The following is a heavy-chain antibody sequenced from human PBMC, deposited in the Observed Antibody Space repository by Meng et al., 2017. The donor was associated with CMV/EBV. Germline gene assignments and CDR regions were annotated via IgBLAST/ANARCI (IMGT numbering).Heavy chain of an antibody. CDR3: AKSAVVPAAMGIDY. Sequence: GESLKISCAASGFTFSSYWMHWVRQAPGKGLVWVSRINSDGSSTSYADSVKGRFTISRDNSKNTLYLQMNSLRAEDTAVYYCAKSAVVPAAMGIDYWGQGTLVTVSS. V-gene: IGHV3-74*01. D-gene: IGHD2-2*01. J-gene: IGHJ4*02. CDR2: INSDGSST. CDR1: GFTFSSYW.